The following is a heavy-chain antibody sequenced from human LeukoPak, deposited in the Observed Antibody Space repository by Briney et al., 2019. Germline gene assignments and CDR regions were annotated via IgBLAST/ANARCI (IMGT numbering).Heavy chain of an antibody. CDR2: IYYSGST. CDR1: GGSISSSSYY. V-gene: IGHV4-39*07. D-gene: IGHD4-17*01. CDR3: ARENGDYDY. J-gene: IGHJ4*02. Sequence: PSETLSLTCAVSGGSISSSSYYWDWIRQPPGKGLEWIASIYYSGSTYYNPSLKSRVTISVDTSKNQFSLKLSSVTAADTAVYYCARENGDYDYWGQGTLVTVSS.